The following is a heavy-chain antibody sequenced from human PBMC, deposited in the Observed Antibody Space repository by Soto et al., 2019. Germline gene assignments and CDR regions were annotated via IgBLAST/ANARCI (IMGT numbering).Heavy chain of an antibody. CDR3: ARDRIQLRLGKYSFNGMDV. CDR1: GGTFSDYA. CDR2: IVPRFGSP. J-gene: IGHJ6*02. Sequence: QVQLVQSGAEMRKPGSSLRVSCKASGGTFSDYAFSWVRQAPGQGLEWMGGIVPRFGSPNYAQKFGGRLTITADMSSSTGYMELRGLRSDDTAVYFCARDRIQLRLGKYSFNGMDVWGQGTTITVSS. V-gene: IGHV1-69*06. D-gene: IGHD3-16*01.